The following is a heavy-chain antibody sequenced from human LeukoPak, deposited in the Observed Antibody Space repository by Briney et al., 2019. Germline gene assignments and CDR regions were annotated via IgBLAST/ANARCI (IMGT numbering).Heavy chain of an antibody. CDR3: ARGRRDVFDI. CDR2: MNPHSGNT. J-gene: IGHJ3*02. CDR1: GYTFTFYD. Sequence: ASVKLSCKASGYTFTFYDIQWVRQAAGQGLEWMGWMNPHSGNTGYAQKFLGRITLTRNTFTSMAYMELTSLKSEDTAVYYCARGRRDVFDIWGQGTTVTVS. V-gene: IGHV1-8*03.